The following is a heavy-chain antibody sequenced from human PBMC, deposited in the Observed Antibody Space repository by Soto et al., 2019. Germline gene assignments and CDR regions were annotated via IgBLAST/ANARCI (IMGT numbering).Heavy chain of an antibody. CDR2: IDPSDSYT. D-gene: IGHD6-13*01. Sequence: GESLKISCKGSGYSFTSYWISWVRQMPGKGLEWMGRIDPSDSYTNYSPSFQGHVTISADKSISTAYLQWSSLKASDTAMYYCASLYDIAAAGKALIFDYWGQGTLVTVS. J-gene: IGHJ4*02. V-gene: IGHV5-10-1*01. CDR3: ASLYDIAAAGKALIFDY. CDR1: GYSFTSYW.